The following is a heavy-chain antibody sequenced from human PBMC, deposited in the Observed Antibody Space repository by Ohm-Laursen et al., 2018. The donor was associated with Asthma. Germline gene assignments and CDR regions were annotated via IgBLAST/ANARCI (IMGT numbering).Heavy chain of an antibody. CDR3: ARSNGRDCFDV. J-gene: IGHJ3*01. CDR2: IWYDGSNK. D-gene: IGHD2-21*01. CDR1: GFTFSSYG. Sequence: SLRLSCTASGFTFSSYGMHWVRQAPGKGLEWVAVIWYDGSNKYYADSVKGRFTISRDNSKNTLYLQMNSLRAEDTAVYYCARSNGRDCFDVWGQGTMVTVSS. V-gene: IGHV3-33*01.